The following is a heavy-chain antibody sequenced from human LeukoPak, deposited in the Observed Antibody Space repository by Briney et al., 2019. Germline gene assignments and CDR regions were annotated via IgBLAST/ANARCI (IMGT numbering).Heavy chain of an antibody. Sequence: GGSLRLSCAASGFTFSSYWMSWVRQAPGKGLEWVANIKQDGSEKYYVDSVKGRFTISRDNAKISLYLQMNSLRAEDTAVYYCARDSLYDFWSGYHVNFDYWGQGTLVTVSS. CDR2: IKQDGSEK. D-gene: IGHD3-3*01. J-gene: IGHJ4*02. CDR1: GFTFSSYW. CDR3: ARDSLYDFWSGYHVNFDY. V-gene: IGHV3-7*01.